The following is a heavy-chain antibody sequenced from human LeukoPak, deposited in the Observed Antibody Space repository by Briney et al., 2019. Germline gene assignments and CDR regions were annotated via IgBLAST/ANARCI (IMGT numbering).Heavy chain of an antibody. CDR3: ASSAVHGDAFDI. CDR1: GGTFNSYA. D-gene: IGHD6-25*01. Sequence: SSVKVSCKASGGTFNSYAISWVRQAPGQGLEWMGGIIPIFGTANYAQKFQGRVTITADESTSTAYMELSSLRSEDTAVYYCASSAVHGDAFDIWGQGTMVTVSS. CDR2: IIPIFGTA. J-gene: IGHJ3*02. V-gene: IGHV1-69*01.